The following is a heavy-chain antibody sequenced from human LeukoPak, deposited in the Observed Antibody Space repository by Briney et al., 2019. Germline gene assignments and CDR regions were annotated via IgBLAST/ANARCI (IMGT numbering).Heavy chain of an antibody. CDR2: IIPIFGTA. CDR3: ARDGRYCSGGSCYSPHN. D-gene: IGHD2-15*01. V-gene: IGHV1-69*05. CDR1: GGTFSSYA. Sequence: ASVKVSCKASGGTFSSYAISWVRQAPGQGLEWMGGIIPIFGTANYAQKFQGRVTITTDESTSTAYMELSSLRSEDTAVYYCARDGRYCSGGSCYSPHNWGQGTLATVSS. J-gene: IGHJ1*01.